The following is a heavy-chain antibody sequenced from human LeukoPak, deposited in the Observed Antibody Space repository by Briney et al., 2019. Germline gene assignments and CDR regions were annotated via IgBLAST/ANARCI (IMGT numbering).Heavy chain of an antibody. D-gene: IGHD4-17*01. CDR3: ARAFSTTAFDY. J-gene: IGHJ4*02. Sequence: PGGSLRLSCAASGFTFSSYWMSWVRQAPGKGLEWVANIKQDGSEKYYVDSVKGRFTISRDNSKNTLYLQMNSLRAEDTAVYYCARAFSTTAFDYWGQGTLVTVSS. CDR1: GFTFSSYW. V-gene: IGHV3-7*01. CDR2: IKQDGSEK.